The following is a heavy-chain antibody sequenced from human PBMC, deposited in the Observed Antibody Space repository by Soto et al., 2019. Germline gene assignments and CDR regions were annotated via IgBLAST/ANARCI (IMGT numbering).Heavy chain of an antibody. V-gene: IGHV1-69*12. J-gene: IGHJ6*02. Sequence: QVQLVQSGAEVKKPGSSVKVSCKSSGGTFSSYAISWVRQAPGQGLEWMGGIIPIFGTADYAQKFQGRVTITADESTGTAYMELSSLRSEDTAVYYGASSAMDHYYYGMDVWGQGTTVTVSS. CDR3: ASSAMDHYYYGMDV. CDR2: IIPIFGTA. CDR1: GGTFSSYA. D-gene: IGHD5-18*01.